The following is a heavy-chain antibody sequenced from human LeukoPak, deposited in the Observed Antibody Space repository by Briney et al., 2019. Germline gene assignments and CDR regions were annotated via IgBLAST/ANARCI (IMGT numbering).Heavy chain of an antibody. CDR3: AKDRSSGWSTEYFDF. Sequence: GGSLRLSCVGSGFTSSNYAMTWVRQAPGKGLEWVSGISGNGGSTYYADSLKGRFTISRDNSKNTLYLQMDSLRAEDTAIYYCAKDRSSGWSTEYFDFWGQGTLVTVSS. CDR2: ISGNGGST. D-gene: IGHD6-19*01. CDR1: GFTSSNYA. J-gene: IGHJ4*02. V-gene: IGHV3-23*01.